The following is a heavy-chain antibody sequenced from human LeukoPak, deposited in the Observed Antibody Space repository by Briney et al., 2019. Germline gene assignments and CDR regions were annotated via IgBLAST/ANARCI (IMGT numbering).Heavy chain of an antibody. CDR1: GGSFSGYY. Sequence: NPSETLSLTCAVYGGSFSGYYWSWIRQPPGKGLEWIGEINHSGSTNYNPSLKSRVTISVDTSKNQFSLKLSSVTAADTAVYYCARLWLPISFDYWGQGTLVTVSS. J-gene: IGHJ4*02. CDR2: INHSGST. V-gene: IGHV4-34*01. CDR3: ARLWLPISFDY. D-gene: IGHD5-18*01.